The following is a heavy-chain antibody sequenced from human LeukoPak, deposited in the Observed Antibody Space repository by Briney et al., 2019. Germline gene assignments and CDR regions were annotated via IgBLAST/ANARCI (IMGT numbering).Heavy chain of an antibody. CDR3: ARGCFVSSGTGFDY. Sequence: SETLSLTCTVSGXSISSYYWSWIRQPAGKGLEWIGRIYPSGSTNYNPSLKSPVSMSVDTSKNQFSLKLSSVTAVDTAVYYCARGCFVSSGTGFDYWGQGTLVTVSS. CDR1: GXSISSYY. CDR2: IYPSGST. D-gene: IGHD2-8*02. V-gene: IGHV4-4*07. J-gene: IGHJ4*02.